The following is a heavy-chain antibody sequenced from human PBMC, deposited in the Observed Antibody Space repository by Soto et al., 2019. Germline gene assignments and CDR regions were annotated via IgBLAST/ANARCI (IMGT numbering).Heavy chain of an antibody. Sequence: GGSLRLSCAASGFSFSLYGMQWVRQAPGKGLEWVAVIWYDGSNKYYEDSVKGRFTISRDNSKSTLYLQMNSLRAEDTAAYYCARSPYTTGYHFGMDVWGLGTTVTVSS. V-gene: IGHV3-33*01. J-gene: IGHJ6*02. CDR3: ARSPYTTGYHFGMDV. CDR1: GFSFSLYG. CDR2: IWYDGSNK. D-gene: IGHD3-9*01.